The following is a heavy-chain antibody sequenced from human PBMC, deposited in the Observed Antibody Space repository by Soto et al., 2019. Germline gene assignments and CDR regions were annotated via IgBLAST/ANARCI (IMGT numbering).Heavy chain of an antibody. J-gene: IGHJ6*02. CDR3: ARDPRYCSGGSCYDSKYYYYGMDV. Sequence: GGSLRLSCAASGFTFSSYGMHWVRQAPGKGLEWVAVIWYDGSNKYYADSVKGRFTISRDNSKNTLYLQMNSLRAEDTAVYYCARDPRYCSGGSCYDSKYYYYGMDVWGQGTTVTVSS. CDR1: GFTFSSYG. D-gene: IGHD2-15*01. V-gene: IGHV3-33*01. CDR2: IWYDGSNK.